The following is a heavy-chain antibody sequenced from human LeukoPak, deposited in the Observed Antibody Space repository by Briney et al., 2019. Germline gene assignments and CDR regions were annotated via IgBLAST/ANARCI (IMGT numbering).Heavy chain of an antibody. J-gene: IGHJ4*02. CDR2: ISGSGGST. V-gene: IGHV3-23*01. CDR3: AKDGAWLRFDD. D-gene: IGHD5-12*01. CDR1: GFTFSSYG. Sequence: GGSLRLSCAASGFTFSSYGMSWVRQAPGKGLEWVSAISGSGGSTYYADSVKGRFTISRDNSKNTLYLQMTNLRAEDTAVYYCAKDGAWLRFDDWGQGILVTVSS.